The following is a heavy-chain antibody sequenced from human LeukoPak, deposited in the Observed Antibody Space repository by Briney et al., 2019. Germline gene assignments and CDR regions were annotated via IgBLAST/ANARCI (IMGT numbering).Heavy chain of an antibody. CDR1: GFTFSNYG. D-gene: IGHD6-19*01. CDR3: TQDVSNGYRSVKFDY. CDR2: ISYDETNK. J-gene: IGHJ4*02. V-gene: IGHV3-30*18. Sequence: GGSLRLSCVASGFTFSNYGMHWVRQAPGKGLEWVAVISYDETNKYYTESVKGRFTISRDQSKNTLYLQMNSLRVEDTAVYYCTQDVSNGYRSVKFDYWGQGILVTVSS.